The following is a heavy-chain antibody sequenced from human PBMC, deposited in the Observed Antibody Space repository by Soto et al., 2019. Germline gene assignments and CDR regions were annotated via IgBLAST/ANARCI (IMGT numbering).Heavy chain of an antibody. Sequence: EVQLVESGGALVQPGGALRLSCAASGFTFSSYWMHWVRQVPVEGLLWVSRIKTDGSSTSYADSVKGRFPITRDNAKNTMYLQMNSLRAEDTAVYYCARVGVGHYEFDYWGQGTLVTVSS. J-gene: IGHJ4*02. CDR3: ARVGVGHYEFDY. CDR2: IKTDGSST. V-gene: IGHV3-74*01. D-gene: IGHD3-16*01. CDR1: GFTFSSYW.